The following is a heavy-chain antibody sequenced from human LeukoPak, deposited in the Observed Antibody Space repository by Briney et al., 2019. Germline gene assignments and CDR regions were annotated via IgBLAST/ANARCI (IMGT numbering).Heavy chain of an antibody. V-gene: IGHV3-30*18. CDR2: ISYDGSNQ. CDR3: AKEAYDSRGYRYFDY. Sequence: GGSLRLSCAASGFTLSSYGMPWVRQAAGKGPEWVAVISYDGSNQYYADSVKGRFTVSRDNSKNTVYLQMNSLRPEDTALYHCAKEAYDSRGYRYFDYWGQGTLVTVSS. J-gene: IGHJ4*02. D-gene: IGHD3-22*01. CDR1: GFTLSSYG.